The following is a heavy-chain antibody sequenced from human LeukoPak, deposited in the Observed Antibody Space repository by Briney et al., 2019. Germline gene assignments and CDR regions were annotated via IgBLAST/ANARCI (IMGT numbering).Heavy chain of an antibody. CDR1: GYTFTSYD. CDR3: ARGPYYYDSSGRYDAFDI. V-gene: IGHV1-8*03. Sequence: GASVKVSCKASGYTFTSYDINWVRQATRQGLEWMGWMNPNSGNTGYAQKFQGRVTITRNTSISTAYMELSSLRSEDTAVYYCARGPYYYDSSGRYDAFDIWGQGTMVTVSS. D-gene: IGHD3-22*01. J-gene: IGHJ3*02. CDR2: MNPNSGNT.